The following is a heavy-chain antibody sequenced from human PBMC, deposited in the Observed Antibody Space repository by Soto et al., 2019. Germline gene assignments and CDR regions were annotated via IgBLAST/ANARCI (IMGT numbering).Heavy chain of an antibody. CDR1: GFSLTNVQKG. D-gene: IGHD3-10*01. CDR3: ARISGRFGASHFDF. V-gene: IGHV2-26*01. Sequence: QVTLKESGPVLVQATETLTLTCNVSGFSLTNVQKGVAWIRQPPGKALEWLAHILSDVEQSYKSSLKKRLTSSQDTSKRQVVLVMTNVEPVDTAPYYCARISGRFGASHFDFWGQGSSVIVSS. CDR2: ILSDVEQ. J-gene: IGHJ4*02.